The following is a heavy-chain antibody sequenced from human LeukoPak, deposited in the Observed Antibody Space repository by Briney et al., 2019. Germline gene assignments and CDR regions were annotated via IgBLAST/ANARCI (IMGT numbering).Heavy chain of an antibody. CDR3: AKPSLNYGDYFDAFDI. D-gene: IGHD4-17*01. CDR1: GFTFSSYA. Sequence: PGGSLRLSCAASGFTFSSYAMSWVRQAPGKGLEWVSAISGSGGSTYYADSVKGRFTISRDNSKNTLYLQMNSLRAEDTAVYYCAKPSLNYGDYFDAFDIWGQGTMVTVSS. CDR2: ISGSGGST. J-gene: IGHJ3*02. V-gene: IGHV3-23*01.